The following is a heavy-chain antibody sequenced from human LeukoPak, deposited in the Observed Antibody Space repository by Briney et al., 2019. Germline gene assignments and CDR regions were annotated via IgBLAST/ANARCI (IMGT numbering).Heavy chain of an antibody. J-gene: IGHJ3*02. D-gene: IGHD3-22*01. CDR2: ISYSGST. CDR1: RGSLSSYH. V-gene: IGHV4-59*01. CDR3: ARGNYDSRGYSNAFDI. Sequence: PSETLSHTPTVSRGSLSSYHWSWIRQPPGRRLEWIGYISYSGSTNSNPSLKSRVNISVDTSKHQFSLKLSSVTAADTAVYYCARGNYDSRGYSNAFDIWGQGAMVTVSS.